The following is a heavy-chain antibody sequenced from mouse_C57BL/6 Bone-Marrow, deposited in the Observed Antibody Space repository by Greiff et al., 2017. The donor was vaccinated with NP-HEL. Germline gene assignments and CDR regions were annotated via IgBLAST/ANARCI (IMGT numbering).Heavy chain of an antibody. V-gene: IGHV2-9-1*01. CDR1: GFSLTSYA. Sequence: VQLQQSGPGLVAPSQSLSITCTVSGFSLTSYAISWVRQPPGKGLEWLGVIWPGGGTNYNSALNSRLSNSKDNSKSQGCLKMNRLQTDDTARDYCARREGYYGSRGTWYCGGWGTGTTVTVSS. J-gene: IGHJ1*03. D-gene: IGHD1-1*01. CDR2: IWPGGGT. CDR3: ARREGYYGSRGTWYCGG.